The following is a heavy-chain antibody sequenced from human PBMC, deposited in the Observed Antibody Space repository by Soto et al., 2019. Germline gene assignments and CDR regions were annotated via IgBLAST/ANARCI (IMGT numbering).Heavy chain of an antibody. D-gene: IGHD5-18*01. V-gene: IGHV1-3*01. CDR1: GYTFTSYA. J-gene: IGHJ4*02. Sequence: ASVKVSCKASGYTFTSYAMHWVRQAPGQRLEWMGWINAGNGNTKYSQKFQGRVTMTTDTSTSTAYMELRSLRSDDTAVYYCARDSLTVQLWLYWGQGTLVTVSS. CDR2: INAGNGNT. CDR3: ARDSLTVQLWLY.